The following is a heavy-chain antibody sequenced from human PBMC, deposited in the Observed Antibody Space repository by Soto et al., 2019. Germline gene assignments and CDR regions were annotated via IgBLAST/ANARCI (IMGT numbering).Heavy chain of an antibody. Sequence: QVQLVQSGAEVKEPGASVKVSCKASGYTFTSYDINWVRQATGQGLEWMGWMNHNSGNTGYAQRLQGGVTMTTNTSISTVYMELNRLRSEDTAVFYCASELTSRAVDYWGQGTLVTVSS. CDR2: MNHNSGNT. CDR1: GYTFTSYD. D-gene: IGHD3-16*01. J-gene: IGHJ4*02. V-gene: IGHV1-8*01. CDR3: ASELTSRAVDY.